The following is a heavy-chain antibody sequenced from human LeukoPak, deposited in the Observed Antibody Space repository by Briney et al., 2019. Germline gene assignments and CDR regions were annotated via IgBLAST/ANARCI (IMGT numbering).Heavy chain of an antibody. Sequence: AASVTVSCRASGYTFTSHDINWVRQATGQGLEWMGWMNPNSGNTGYAQKFQGRVTMTRNTSISTAYMELSSLRSEDTAVYYCARVSDSSSWYENWFDPWGQGTLVTVSS. D-gene: IGHD6-13*01. CDR2: MNPNSGNT. CDR1: GYTFTSHD. J-gene: IGHJ5*02. V-gene: IGHV1-8*01. CDR3: ARVSDSSSWYENWFDP.